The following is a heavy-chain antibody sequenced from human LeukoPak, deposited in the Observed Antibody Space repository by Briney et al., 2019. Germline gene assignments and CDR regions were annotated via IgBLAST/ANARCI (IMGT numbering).Heavy chain of an antibody. J-gene: IGHJ5*02. CDR2: IKEDGSEK. CDR1: GFTFSSYA. Sequence: GGSLRLSCAASGFTFSSYAMSWVRQAPGKGLEWVANIKEDGSEKYYVDSVKGRFTISRDNAKNSLYLQMNSLRAEDTAVYYCARLVATIYGWFDPWGQGTLVTVSS. V-gene: IGHV3-7*04. CDR3: ARLVATIYGWFDP. D-gene: IGHD5-12*01.